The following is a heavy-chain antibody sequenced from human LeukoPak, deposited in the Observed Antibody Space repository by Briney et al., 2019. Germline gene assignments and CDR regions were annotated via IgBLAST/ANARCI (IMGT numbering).Heavy chain of an antibody. Sequence: SETLSLTCTVSGGSISSGYYWGWIRQPPGKGLEWIGYIYYSGSTYYNPSLKSRVTISVDTSKNQFSLKLSSVTAADTAVYYCARSGPMVRGAPYWYFDLWGRGTLVTVSS. CDR2: IYYSGST. CDR3: ARSGPMVRGAPYWYFDL. J-gene: IGHJ2*01. CDR1: GGSISSGYY. V-gene: IGHV4-30-4*08. D-gene: IGHD3-10*01.